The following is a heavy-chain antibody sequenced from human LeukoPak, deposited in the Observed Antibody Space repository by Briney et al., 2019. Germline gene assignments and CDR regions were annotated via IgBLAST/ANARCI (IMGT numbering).Heavy chain of an antibody. CDR1: GFTFSSYA. CDR3: AKAMYNWNYGPLDY. D-gene: IGHD1-7*01. CDR2: ISGSGGST. V-gene: IGHV3-23*01. Sequence: GGSLRLSCAASGFTFSSYAMSWVRQAPGKGLEWVSAISGSGGSTYYADSVKGRFTISRDNSKNTLYLQMNSLRAEDTVVYYCAKAMYNWNYGPLDYWGQGTLVTVSS. J-gene: IGHJ4*02.